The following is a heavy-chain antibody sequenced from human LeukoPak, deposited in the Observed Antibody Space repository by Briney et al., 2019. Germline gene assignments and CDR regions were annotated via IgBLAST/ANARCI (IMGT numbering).Heavy chain of an antibody. D-gene: IGHD6-19*01. V-gene: IGHV4-59*13. J-gene: IGHJ5*02. Sequence: SETLSLTCTVSGGSISSYHWSWIRQPPGKGLEWIGYISYIGNTNYNPSLKSRGTISIDTPKNQFSLKLTSVTAADTAVYYCARGRVQQWLEPFDPWGQGTLVTVSS. CDR2: ISYIGNT. CDR3: ARGRVQQWLEPFDP. CDR1: GGSISSYH.